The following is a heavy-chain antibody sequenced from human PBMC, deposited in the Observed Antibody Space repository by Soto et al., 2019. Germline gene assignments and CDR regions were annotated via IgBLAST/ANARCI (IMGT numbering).Heavy chain of an antibody. CDR2: IKSKTDGGTT. CDR3: TTVQWELEAEDY. D-gene: IGHD1-26*01. CDR1: GFTFSNAW. V-gene: IGHV3-15*01. Sequence: PGGSLRLSCATSGFTFSNAWMSWVRQAPGKGLEWVGRIKSKTDGGTTDYAAPVKGRFTISRDDSKNTLYLQMNSLKTEDTAVYYCTTVQWELEAEDYWGQGXLVTVYS. J-gene: IGHJ4*02.